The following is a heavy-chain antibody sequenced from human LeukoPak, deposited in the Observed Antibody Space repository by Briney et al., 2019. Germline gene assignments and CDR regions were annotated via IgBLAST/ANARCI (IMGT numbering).Heavy chain of an antibody. Sequence: PGGSLRLSCAASGFTFDDYAMHWVRQAPGKGLEWVSGISWNSGSIGYADSVKGRFTISRDNAKNSLYLQMNSLRADDTAVYYCARGPYCSSTSCPKGDFDYWGQGTLVTVSS. D-gene: IGHD2-2*01. CDR1: GFTFDDYA. V-gene: IGHV3-9*01. CDR3: ARGPYCSSTSCPKGDFDY. J-gene: IGHJ4*02. CDR2: ISWNSGSI.